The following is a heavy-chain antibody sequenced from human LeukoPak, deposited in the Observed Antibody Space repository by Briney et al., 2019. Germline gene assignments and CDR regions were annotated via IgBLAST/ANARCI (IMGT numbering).Heavy chain of an antibody. Sequence: PGGSLRLSCAASGFTFSDYYMSWIRQAPGKGLEWVSYISSSSSYTNYADSVKGRFTISRDNAKNSLYLQMNSLRAEDTAVYYCARETSEQWLADDAFDIWGQGTMVTVSS. D-gene: IGHD6-19*01. CDR3: ARETSEQWLADDAFDI. CDR1: GFTFSDYY. CDR2: ISSSSSYT. V-gene: IGHV3-11*06. J-gene: IGHJ3*02.